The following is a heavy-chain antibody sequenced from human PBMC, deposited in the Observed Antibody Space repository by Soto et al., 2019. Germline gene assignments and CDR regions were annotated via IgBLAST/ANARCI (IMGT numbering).Heavy chain of an antibody. CDR3: ARDNYYDSSPSLDS. D-gene: IGHD3-22*01. CDR1: GFTFSSFD. Sequence: GGSLRLSCTASGFTFSSFDMHWVRQAPGKGLEWVAAISYDGSNKYFADSVKGRFTISRDNSXNALYLQMNSLRPEDTAVYYCARDNYYDSSPSLDSWGQGTLVTVSS. J-gene: IGHJ4*02. V-gene: IGHV3-30-3*01. CDR2: ISYDGSNK.